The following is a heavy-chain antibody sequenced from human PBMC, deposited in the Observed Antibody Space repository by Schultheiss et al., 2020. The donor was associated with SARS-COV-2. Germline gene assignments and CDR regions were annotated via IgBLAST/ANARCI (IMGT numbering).Heavy chain of an antibody. J-gene: IGHJ4*02. CDR1: GGSISSGGYY. D-gene: IGHD6-13*01. CDR2: IHYSGST. V-gene: IGHV4-31*03. Sequence: LRLSCTVSGGSISSGGYYWDWIRQHPGKGLEWIGYIHYSGSTYYNPSLKSRLTISVDTSKNQFSLKMSSVTAADTAVYYCAREDMAAAGRGGYYFDYWGQGALVTVSS. CDR3: AREDMAAAGRGGYYFDY.